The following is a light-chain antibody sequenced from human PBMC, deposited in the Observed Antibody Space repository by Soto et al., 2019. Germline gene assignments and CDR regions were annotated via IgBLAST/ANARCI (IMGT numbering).Light chain of an antibody. V-gene: IGKV3-20*01. J-gene: IGKJ3*01. CDR3: QNYGDSPFT. CDR1: QSVSSHY. Sequence: EIVLMQSPDTLSLSPGERATLSCRASQSVSSHYIAWYQQKPGQAPRLLMFGASTRATGIPDRFSGSWSGTDFTLTISGLEPEDFALYYCQNYGDSPFTFGPGTRVEIK. CDR2: GAS.